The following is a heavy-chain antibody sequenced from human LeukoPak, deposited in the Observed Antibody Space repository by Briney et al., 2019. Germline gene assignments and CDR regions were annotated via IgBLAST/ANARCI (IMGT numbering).Heavy chain of an antibody. CDR2: ISYDGSNK. CDR3: AKDSYSKGDF. J-gene: IGHJ4*02. V-gene: IGHV3-30*18. CDR1: GFTFSSYG. D-gene: IGHD6-13*01. Sequence: GGSLRLSCEASGFTFSSYGMHWVRQAPGKGLEWVAVISYDGSNKYYADSVKGRFTISRDNAKNSLYLQMNSLRAEDTAVYYCAKDSYSKGDFWGQGVLVTVSS.